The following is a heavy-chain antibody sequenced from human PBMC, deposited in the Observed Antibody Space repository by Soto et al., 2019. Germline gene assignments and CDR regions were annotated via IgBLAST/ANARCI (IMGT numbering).Heavy chain of an antibody. J-gene: IGHJ4*02. CDR3: AREVATISVALPFDY. CDR2: ISSSSSTI. D-gene: IGHD5-12*01. V-gene: IGHV3-48*01. Sequence: GGSLRLSCAASGFTFSSYSMNWVRQAPGKGLEWVSYISSSSSTIYYADSVKGRFTISRDNAKNSLYLQMNSLRAEDMAVYYCAREVATISVALPFDYWGQGTLVTVSS. CDR1: GFTFSSYS.